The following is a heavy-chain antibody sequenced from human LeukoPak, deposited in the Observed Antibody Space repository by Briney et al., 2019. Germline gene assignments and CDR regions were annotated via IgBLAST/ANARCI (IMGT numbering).Heavy chain of an antibody. CDR3: AREWSWEHSPNFDY. CDR1: GFTFSSYS. V-gene: IGHV3-48*04. Sequence: GGSLRLSCAASGFTFSSYSMNWVRQAPGKGLEWVSYISSSSSTIYYADSVKGRFTISRDNAKNSLYLQMNSLRAEDTAVYYCAREWSWEHSPNFDYWGQGTLVTVSS. J-gene: IGHJ4*02. D-gene: IGHD1-26*01. CDR2: ISSSSSTI.